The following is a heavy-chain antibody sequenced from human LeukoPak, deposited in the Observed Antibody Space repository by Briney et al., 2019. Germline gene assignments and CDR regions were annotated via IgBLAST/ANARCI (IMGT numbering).Heavy chain of an antibody. Sequence: GRSLRLSCAASGFTFSSYGMHWVRQAPGRGLEWVALISYDGSNKYYAESVKGRFTISRDNPKNTLYLQMNSLRAEDTAVYYCAREGVLLWFGELAHYYYGMDVWGQGTTVTVSS. CDR1: GFTFSSYG. CDR2: ISYDGSNK. J-gene: IGHJ6*02. D-gene: IGHD3-10*01. V-gene: IGHV3-30*03. CDR3: AREGVLLWFGELAHYYYGMDV.